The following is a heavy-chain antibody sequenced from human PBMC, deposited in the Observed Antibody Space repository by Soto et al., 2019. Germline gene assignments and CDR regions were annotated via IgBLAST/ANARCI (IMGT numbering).Heavy chain of an antibody. CDR3: ALVRGSSEDPEYYFDY. CDR2: IIPIFGTA. Sequence: QVQLVQSGAEVKKPGSSVKVSCKASGGTFSSYAISWVRQAHGQGLEWMGGIIPIFGTANYAQKFQGRVTITADESASIACMELGSLSSDATAVYYCALVRGSSEDPEYYFDYWGEGTLVTVSS. J-gene: IGHJ4*02. V-gene: IGHV1-69*12. CDR1: GGTFSSYA. D-gene: IGHD3-10*01.